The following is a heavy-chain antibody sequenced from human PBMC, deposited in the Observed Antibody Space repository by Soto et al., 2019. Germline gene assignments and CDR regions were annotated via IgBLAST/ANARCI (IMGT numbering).Heavy chain of an antibody. Sequence: PSETLSLTCTVSGGSISSSSYYWGWIRQPPGKGLEWIGSIYYSGSTYYNPSLKSRVTISVDTSKNQFSLKLSSVTAADTAVYYCARHSKAADGNKYGMDVWGQGTTVTVSS. CDR3: ARHSKAADGNKYGMDV. J-gene: IGHJ6*02. D-gene: IGHD6-13*01. CDR2: IYYSGST. V-gene: IGHV4-39*01. CDR1: GGSISSSSYY.